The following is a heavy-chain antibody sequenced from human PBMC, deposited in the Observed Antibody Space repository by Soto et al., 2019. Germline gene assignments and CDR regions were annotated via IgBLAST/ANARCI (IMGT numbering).Heavy chain of an antibody. J-gene: IGHJ6*03. CDR2: LSSSSSYI. Sequence: EVQLVESGGGPVKPGGSLRLSCAASGFTFSSYNMNWVRQAPGKGLEWVSSLSSSSSYIYYADSVKGRFTISRDNAKNSLDRQRNSLRAEDTAVYYCAGGGIMYGDYRSMDVWGKGTTVTVSS. D-gene: IGHD4-17*01. CDR1: GFTFSSYN. V-gene: IGHV3-21*01. CDR3: AGGGIMYGDYRSMDV.